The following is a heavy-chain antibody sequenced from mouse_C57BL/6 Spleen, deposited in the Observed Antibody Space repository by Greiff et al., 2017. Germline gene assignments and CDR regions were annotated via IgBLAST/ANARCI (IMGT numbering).Heavy chain of an antibody. CDR3: ARNDCDGYFDV. V-gene: IGHV1-53*01. Sequence: QVQLQQPGTELVKPGASVKLSCKASGYTFTSYWMHWVKQRPGQGLEWIGNINPSNGGTNYNEKFKSKATLTVDKSSSTAYMQLSSLTSEDSAVXFCARNDCDGYFDVWGTGTTVTVSS. CDR1: GYTFTSYW. J-gene: IGHJ1*03. CDR2: INPSNGGT. D-gene: IGHD2-4*01.